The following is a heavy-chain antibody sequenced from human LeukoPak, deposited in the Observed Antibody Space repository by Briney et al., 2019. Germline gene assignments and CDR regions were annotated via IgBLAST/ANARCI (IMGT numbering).Heavy chain of an antibody. J-gene: IGHJ4*02. V-gene: IGHV1-69*06. D-gene: IGHD3-22*01. CDR1: GGTFSSYA. CDR2: IIPIFGTA. CDR3: ARVGDSSGYSRGPFDY. Sequence: SVKVSCKASGGTFSSYAISWVRQAPGQGLEWMGGIIPIFGTANYAQKFQGRVTITADKSTSTAYMELSSLRSEDTAVYYCARVGDSSGYSRGPFDYWGQGTLVTVSS.